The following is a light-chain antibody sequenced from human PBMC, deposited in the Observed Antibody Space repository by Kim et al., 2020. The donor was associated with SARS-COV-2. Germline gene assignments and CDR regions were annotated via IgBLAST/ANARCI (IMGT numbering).Light chain of an antibody. CDR1: QSISSY. J-gene: IGKJ3*01. CDR3: QQSYSTPIT. Sequence: AAVGGRVTITCRASQSISSYLNWYQQKPGKAPKLLIYAASSLQSGVPSRFSGSGSGTDFTLTISSLQPEDFATYYCQQSYSTPITYGPGTKVDIK. CDR2: AAS. V-gene: IGKV1-39*01.